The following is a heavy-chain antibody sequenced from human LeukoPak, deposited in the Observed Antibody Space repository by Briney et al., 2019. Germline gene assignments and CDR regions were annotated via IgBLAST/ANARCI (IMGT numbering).Heavy chain of an antibody. CDR3: AGPPHPYSSGWYSLDY. J-gene: IGHJ4*02. CDR1: GFTFSSYW. CDR2: IKQDGSEK. V-gene: IGHV3-7*01. Sequence: GGSLRLSCAASGFTFSSYWMSWVRQAPGKGLEWVANIKQDGSEKYYVDSVKGRFTISRDNAKNSLYLQMNSLRAEDTAVYYCAGPPHPYSSGWYSLDYWGQGTLVTVSS. D-gene: IGHD6-19*01.